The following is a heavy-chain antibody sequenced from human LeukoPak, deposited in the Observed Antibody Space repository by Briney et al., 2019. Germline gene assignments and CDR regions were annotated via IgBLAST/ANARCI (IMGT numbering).Heavy chain of an antibody. CDR3: ARGPRITIFGVAMANDAFDI. Sequence: ASVKVSCKASGYTFTGYYMHWVRQAPGQGLEWMGWINPNSGGTNYAQKFQGRVTMTRDTSSSTAYMELSRLRFDDTVVYYCARGPRITIFGVAMANDAFDIWGQGTMVTVSS. J-gene: IGHJ3*02. D-gene: IGHD3-3*01. CDR2: INPNSGGT. CDR1: GYTFTGYY. V-gene: IGHV1-2*02.